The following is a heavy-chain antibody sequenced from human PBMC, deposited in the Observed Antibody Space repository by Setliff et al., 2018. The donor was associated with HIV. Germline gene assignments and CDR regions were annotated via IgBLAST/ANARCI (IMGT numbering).Heavy chain of an antibody. V-gene: IGHV1-18*04. CDR1: GYTLAGYF. CDR2: INTNSGYT. J-gene: IGHJ4*02. D-gene: IGHD3-9*01. Sequence: ASVKVSCKASGYTLAGYFMHWVRQAPGQGLEWMGWINTNSGYTNYAQKVRDRVTMTADTSTSTAYMELRSLRSDDTAVYYCARAYDILTGYFDYWGQGTLVTVSS. CDR3: ARAYDILTGYFDY.